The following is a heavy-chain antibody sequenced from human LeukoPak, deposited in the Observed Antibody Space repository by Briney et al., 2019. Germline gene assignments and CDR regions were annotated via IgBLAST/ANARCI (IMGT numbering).Heavy chain of an antibody. CDR2: IYYSGST. D-gene: IGHD5-24*01. J-gene: IGHJ4*02. V-gene: IGHV4-59*01. CDR3: ARYRYGYNSWYFDY. CDR1: GGSISSYY. Sequence: PSGTLSLTCTVSGGSISSYYWSWIRQPPGKGLEWVGYIYYSGSTNYNPSLKSRVTISVDTSKNQFSLKLSSVTAADTAVYYCARYRYGYNSWYFDYWGQGTLVTVSS.